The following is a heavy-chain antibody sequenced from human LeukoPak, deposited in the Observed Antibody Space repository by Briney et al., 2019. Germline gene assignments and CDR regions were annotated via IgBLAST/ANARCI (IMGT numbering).Heavy chain of an antibody. CDR3: ARRRVSGTDGGLIDY. D-gene: IGHD5/OR15-5a*01. Sequence: SETLSLTCTVSGGSISSYYWSWIRQPPGKGLEWIGYIYYSGTTNYNPSLKSRVTISVDTSKNQFSLRLTSVTAADTAIYYCARRRVSGTDGGLIDYWGQGTLVTVSS. CDR2: IYYSGTT. V-gene: IGHV4-59*08. CDR1: GGSISSYY. J-gene: IGHJ4*02.